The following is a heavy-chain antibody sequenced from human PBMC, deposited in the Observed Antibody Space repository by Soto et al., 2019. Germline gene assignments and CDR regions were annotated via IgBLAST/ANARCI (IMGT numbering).Heavy chain of an antibody. CDR3: ARVKGGTTRRAFDS. V-gene: IGHV4-31*03. D-gene: IGHD1-7*01. CDR2: IYDNGGA. Sequence: SETLSLTCTVSGDSISSGGYYWSWIRQHPGKGLEWIGYIYDNGGAYYSPSLKGRVVISVDRSENQFTLRLSSVTAADTAVYYCARVKGGTTRRAFDSWGQGTLVTVSS. J-gene: IGHJ4*02. CDR1: GDSISSGGYY.